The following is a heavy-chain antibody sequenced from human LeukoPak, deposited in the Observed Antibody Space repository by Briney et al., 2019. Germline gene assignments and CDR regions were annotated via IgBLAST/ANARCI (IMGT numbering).Heavy chain of an antibody. CDR2: ISSNGGST. CDR1: GFTFSDYA. J-gene: IGHJ4*02. CDR3: VKETHGSGSYGDY. Sequence: PGGSLRLSCSASGFTFSDYAMYWVRQPPGKGLEYISGISSNGGSTNYADSVKGRFTISRGNSKNTLYLQMTSLRAEDTAVYYCVKETHGSGSYGDYWGQGTLVTASS. V-gene: IGHV3-64D*06. D-gene: IGHD3-10*01.